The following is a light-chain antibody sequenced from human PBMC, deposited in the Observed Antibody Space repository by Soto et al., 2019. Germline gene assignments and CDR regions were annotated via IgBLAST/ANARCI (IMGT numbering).Light chain of an antibody. V-gene: IGLV2-14*01. CDR1: SSDVGGYNY. Sequence: QSVLTQPASVSGSPGQSITISCTGTSSDVGGYNYVSWYQQQAGKAPKLLIYEVNYRPSGVSDRFSGSKYGTTASLTISGLQAEDEADYYCSSYTTTKNSVFGTGTKVTVL. CDR3: SSYTTTKNSV. J-gene: IGLJ1*01. CDR2: EVN.